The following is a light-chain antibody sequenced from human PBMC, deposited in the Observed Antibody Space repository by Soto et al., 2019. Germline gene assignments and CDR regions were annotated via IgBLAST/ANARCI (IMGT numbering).Light chain of an antibody. CDR1: QGISNY. CDR3: QQHTT. Sequence: DIQMTQSPSSLSASVGDRVTITCRASQGISNYLAWYQQKPGKVPKLLIYAASTLQSGVPSRFSGGGSGTEFTLTISSLQPEDVATYHCQQHTTFGQGTKVEI. V-gene: IGKV1-27*01. CDR2: AAS. J-gene: IGKJ1*01.